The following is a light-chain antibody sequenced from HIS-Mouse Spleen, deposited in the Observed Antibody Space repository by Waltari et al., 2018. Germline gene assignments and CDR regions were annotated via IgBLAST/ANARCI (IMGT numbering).Light chain of an antibody. CDR1: SSDVGGYNY. CDR2: EVS. J-gene: IGLJ2*01. CDR3: SSYAGSNIVV. V-gene: IGLV2-8*01. Sequence: QSALTQPPSASGSPGQSVTISCTGTSSDVGGYNYVSWYQQHPGKAPKLMIYEVSTRPAGVPDRCSGSKSGNTASLTVSGLQAEDEADYYCSSYAGSNIVVFGGGTKLTVL.